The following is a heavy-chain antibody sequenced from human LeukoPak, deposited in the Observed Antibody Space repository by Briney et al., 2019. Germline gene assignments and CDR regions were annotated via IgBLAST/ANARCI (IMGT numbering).Heavy chain of an antibody. D-gene: IGHD1-26*01. Sequence: SETLSLTCAVYGGSFSGYYWSWIRQPPGRGLEWIGEINISGSTNYNPPLKSGVTISVDTSKNQFSLKLSTVTAADTAVYYCAGEGIVGAYYLDYWGQGTLGTVSS. J-gene: IGHJ4*01. CDR1: GGSFSGYY. V-gene: IGHV4-34*01. CDR2: INISGST. CDR3: AGEGIVGAYYLDY.